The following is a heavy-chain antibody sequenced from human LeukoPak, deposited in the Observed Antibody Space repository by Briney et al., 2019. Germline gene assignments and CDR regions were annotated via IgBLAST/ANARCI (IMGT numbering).Heavy chain of an antibody. CDR3: ASQYSSSWRTPFDY. D-gene: IGHD6-13*01. CDR2: IIPIFGTA. J-gene: IGHJ4*02. CDR1: GGTFSSYA. Sequence: ASVKVSCKASGGTFSSYAISWVRQAPGQGLEWMGGIIPIFGTANYARKFQGRVTITTDESTSTAYMELSSLRSEDTAVYYCASQYSSSWRTPFDYWGQGTLVTVSS. V-gene: IGHV1-69*05.